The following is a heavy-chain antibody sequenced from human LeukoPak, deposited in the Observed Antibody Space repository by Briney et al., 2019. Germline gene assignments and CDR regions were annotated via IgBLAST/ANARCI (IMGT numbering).Heavy chain of an antibody. Sequence: ASVRLSCKASGYTFNSYAMTWVRQAPGQGLEWMGWISAYNGNTNYAQKIQDRVTMTTATYTSTAYMELRRLRADDTAVYYCAREEYVWRSYRDVENWGERALVTVSS. CDR1: GYTFNSYA. J-gene: IGHJ1*01. CDR3: AREEYVWRSYRDVEN. D-gene: IGHD3-16*02. CDR2: ISAYNGNT. V-gene: IGHV1-18*01.